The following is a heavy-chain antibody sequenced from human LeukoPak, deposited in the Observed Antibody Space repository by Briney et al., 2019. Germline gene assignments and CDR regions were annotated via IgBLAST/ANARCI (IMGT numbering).Heavy chain of an antibody. Sequence: SETLSLTCIVSGGSISSGSYYWSWIRQPAGKGLEWIGRIYTSGSTNYNPSLKSRVTISVDTSKNQFSLKLSSVTAADTAVYYCARRATGTDYYYYYMDVWGKGTTVTVSS. V-gene: IGHV4-61*02. CDR1: GGSISSGSYY. J-gene: IGHJ6*03. D-gene: IGHD1-1*01. CDR2: IYTSGST. CDR3: ARRATGTDYYYYYMDV.